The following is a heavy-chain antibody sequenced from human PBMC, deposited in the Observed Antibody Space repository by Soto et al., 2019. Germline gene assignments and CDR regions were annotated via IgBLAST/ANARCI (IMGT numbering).Heavy chain of an antibody. CDR1: GYTFTSYA. D-gene: IGHD4-4*01. V-gene: IGHV1-3*01. CDR3: ARVGQYYYGMDV. CDR2: INAGNGNT. Sequence: SVKVSCKASGYTFTSYAMHWVRQAPGQRLEWMGWINAGNGNTKYSQKFQGRVTITRDTSASTAYMELSSLRSEDTAVYYCARVGQYYYGMDVWGQGTTVTVSS. J-gene: IGHJ6*02.